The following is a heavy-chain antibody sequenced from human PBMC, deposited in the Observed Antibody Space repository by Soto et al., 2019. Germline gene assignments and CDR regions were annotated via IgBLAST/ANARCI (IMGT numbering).Heavy chain of an antibody. CDR2: INWNGGST. Sequence: GSLRLSCAASGFTFDDYGMSWVRQAPGKGLEWVSGINWNGGSTGYADSVKGRFTISRDNAKNSLYLQMNSLRAEDTALYYCARTYYYDSSGYYNPDYFDYWGQGTLVTVSS. V-gene: IGHV3-20*04. CDR1: GFTFDDYG. CDR3: ARTYYYDSSGYYNPDYFDY. D-gene: IGHD3-22*01. J-gene: IGHJ4*02.